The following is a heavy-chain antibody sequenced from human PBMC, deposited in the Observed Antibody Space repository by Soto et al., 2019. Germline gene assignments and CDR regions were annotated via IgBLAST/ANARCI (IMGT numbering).Heavy chain of an antibody. J-gene: IGHJ4*02. CDR1: GFTFSSYA. V-gene: IGHV3-23*01. CDR2: ISGAGGVT. Sequence: EVQLLESGGGLVQPGGSLRLSCAVSGFTFSSYAMSWVRQAPGKGPEWVSSISGAGGVTHYADSVRGRFTISRDTSKNTLYLQMNSLRAEDTAVYYCAKDKSRVVTVTPAYWGQGTLVTVSS. CDR3: AKDKSRVVTVTPAY. D-gene: IGHD4-17*01.